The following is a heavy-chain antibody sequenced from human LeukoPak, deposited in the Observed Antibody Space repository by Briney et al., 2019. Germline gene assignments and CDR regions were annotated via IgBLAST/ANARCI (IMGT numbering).Heavy chain of an antibody. CDR2: ISSSGSTI. CDR1: GFTFSDYY. D-gene: IGHD3-10*01. V-gene: IGHV3-11*01. J-gene: IGHJ5*02. CDR3: ARGGIMNFGERAPRPWFDP. Sequence: PGGSLRLSCAASGFTFSDYYMSWIRQAPGKGLEWVSYISSSGSTIYYADSVKGRFTISRDNAKNSLYLQMNSLRAEDTAVYYCARGGIMNFGERAPRPWFDPWGQGTLVTVSS.